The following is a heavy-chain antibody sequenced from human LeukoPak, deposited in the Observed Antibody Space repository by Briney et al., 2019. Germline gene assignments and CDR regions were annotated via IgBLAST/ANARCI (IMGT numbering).Heavy chain of an antibody. V-gene: IGHV3-33*01. D-gene: IGHD7-27*01. Sequence: GGSLRLSCAASGFTFSSYGMHWVRQAPGKGLEWVAVIWYDGSSKYYADSVKGRFTISRDNSKNTLYLQMNSLRAEDTAVYYCASQGLTGSTYYFDYWGQGTLVTVSS. CDR2: IWYDGSSK. J-gene: IGHJ4*02. CDR1: GFTFSSYG. CDR3: ASQGLTGSTYYFDY.